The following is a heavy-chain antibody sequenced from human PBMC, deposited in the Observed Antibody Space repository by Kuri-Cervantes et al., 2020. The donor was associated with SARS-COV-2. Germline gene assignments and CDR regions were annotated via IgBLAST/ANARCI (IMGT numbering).Heavy chain of an antibody. D-gene: IGHD1-26*01. V-gene: IGHV4-59*01. Sequence: GSLRLSCTVSGGSISSYYWSWIRQPPGKGLEWIGYIYYSGSTNYNPSLKSRVTISVDTSKNQFSLKLSSVTAADTAVYYCARDRWELHDYWGQGTLVTDSS. CDR1: GGSISSYY. CDR3: ARDRWELHDY. J-gene: IGHJ4*02. CDR2: IYYSGST.